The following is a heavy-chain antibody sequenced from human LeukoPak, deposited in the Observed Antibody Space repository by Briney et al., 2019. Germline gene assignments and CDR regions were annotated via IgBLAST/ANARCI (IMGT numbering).Heavy chain of an antibody. J-gene: IGHJ4*02. V-gene: IGHV4-59*01. CDR1: GGSINTYF. CDR3: ARAHARSAYYSDY. Sequence: TSETLSLTCAVSGGSINTYFWSWIRQPPGKGLEWIGYISYSGSTKYNPSLKSRVTMSVDTSKNQFSLKVNSVTAADTAVYYCARAHARSAYYSDYWGQGTLVTVSS. CDR2: ISYSGST. D-gene: IGHD3-22*01.